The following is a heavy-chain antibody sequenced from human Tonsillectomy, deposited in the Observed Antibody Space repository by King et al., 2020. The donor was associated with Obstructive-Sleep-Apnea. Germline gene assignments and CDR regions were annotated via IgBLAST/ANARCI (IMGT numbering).Heavy chain of an antibody. V-gene: IGHV1-69*04. J-gene: IGHJ4*02. D-gene: IGHD3-3*01. Sequence: QLVQSGAEVKKPGSSVKVSCTASGGTFSSYAISWMRQAPGQGLEWMGGIIPILGVANYAQKFQGRVTITADRSTNTAYMELSSLRSEDTALYYCARAPDGWTLFGPTYYWGQGTLVTVSS. CDR1: GGTFSSYA. CDR3: ARAPDGWTLFGPTYY. CDR2: IIPILGVA.